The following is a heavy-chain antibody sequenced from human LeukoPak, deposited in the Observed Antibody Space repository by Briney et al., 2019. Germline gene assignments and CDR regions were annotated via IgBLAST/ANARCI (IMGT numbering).Heavy chain of an antibody. V-gene: IGHV1-2*02. D-gene: IGHD5-12*01. CDR1: GHTFTGYY. Sequence: ASVKVSCKASGHTFTGYYIHWVRQAPGQGLEWMGWINPNSGGTNYAQKFQGRVTMTRDTSISTAYMELSRLRSDDTAVYYCAREVYSGYHYYFDYWGQGTLVTVSS. J-gene: IGHJ4*02. CDR2: INPNSGGT. CDR3: AREVYSGYHYYFDY.